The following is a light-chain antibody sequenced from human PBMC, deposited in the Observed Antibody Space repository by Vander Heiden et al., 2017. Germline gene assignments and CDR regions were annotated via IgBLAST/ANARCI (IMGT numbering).Light chain of an antibody. V-gene: IGLV1-44*01. CDR2: SNS. CDR1: KHYIVSNP. CDR3: AAWDDSLKGVL. J-gene: IGLJ2*01. Sequence: QPVLTQPPSASGASGRRVTISCSGSKHYIVSNPVDWYQQLPEAAPKLLIYSNSQRPSGVPDRFSGSKSGTSASLAISGLQSEDEANYYCAAWDDSLKGVLFGGGTKLTVL.